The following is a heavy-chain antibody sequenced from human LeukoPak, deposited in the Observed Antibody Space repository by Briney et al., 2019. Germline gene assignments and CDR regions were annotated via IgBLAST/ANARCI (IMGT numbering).Heavy chain of an antibody. CDR1: GGSFSGYY. Sequence: SETLSLTCAVYGGSFSGYYRSWIRQPPVKGLEWIGEINHSGSTNYNPSLKSRVTISVDTSKNQFSLKLSSVTAADTAVYYCARGLGYLGADHYYYYYMDVWGKGTTVTVSS. CDR3: ARGLGYLGADHYYYYYMDV. J-gene: IGHJ6*03. D-gene: IGHD7-27*01. CDR2: INHSGST. V-gene: IGHV4-34*01.